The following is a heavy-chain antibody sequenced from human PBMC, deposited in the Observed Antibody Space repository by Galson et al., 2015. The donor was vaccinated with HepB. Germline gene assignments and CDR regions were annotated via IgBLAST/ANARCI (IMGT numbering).Heavy chain of an antibody. J-gene: IGHJ5*02. CDR1: GYSFSSYS. CDR3: ARGAFVAVVTATLNNWFDP. D-gene: IGHD2-15*01. CDR2: ISTYNSFT. Sequence: SVKVSCKASGYSFSSYSIAWVRQAPGQGLEWMGGISTYNSFTNYAQKFQGRVTMTTETSTTTAYMELRSLISDDTAVYYCARGAFVAVVTATLNNWFDPWGQGTLVTVSS. V-gene: IGHV1-18*01.